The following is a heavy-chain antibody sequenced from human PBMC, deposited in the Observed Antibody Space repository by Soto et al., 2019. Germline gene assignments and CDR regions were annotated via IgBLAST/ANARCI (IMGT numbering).Heavy chain of an antibody. D-gene: IGHD5-12*01. V-gene: IGHV3-30-3*01. CDR1: GSTFSICA. CDR2: IIYDGSDK. J-gene: IGHJ4*02. Sequence: ESGGGVVQPGRSLRLSCEASGSTFSICAMHWVRQAPGKGPEWVAVIIYDGSDKYYADSVQGGFTISRDNSKNTLYLQMNSLRPEDTAVYYCAAELGNSGYDGHDYWGQGTLVTVSS. CDR3: AAELGNSGYDGHDY.